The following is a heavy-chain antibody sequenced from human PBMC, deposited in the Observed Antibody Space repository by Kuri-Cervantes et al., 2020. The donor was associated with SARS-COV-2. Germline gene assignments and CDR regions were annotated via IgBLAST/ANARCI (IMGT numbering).Heavy chain of an antibody. V-gene: IGHV1-46*01. CDR3: AREGAQSGSSDY. Sequence: ASVKVSCKASEYNFSGYYLHWVRQAPGQGLEWMGIINPSGGSTSYAQKFQGRVTMTRDTSTSTVYMELSSLRSEDTAVYYCAREGAQSGSSDYWGQGTLVTVSS. D-gene: IGHD3-10*01. CDR1: EYNFSGYY. CDR2: INPSGGST. J-gene: IGHJ4*02.